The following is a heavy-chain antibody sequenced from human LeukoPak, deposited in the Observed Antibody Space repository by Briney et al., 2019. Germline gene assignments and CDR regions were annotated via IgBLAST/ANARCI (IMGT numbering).Heavy chain of an antibody. CDR1: GYTFTRYD. CDR3: ARAYYDSSGEFNYMDV. V-gene: IGHV1-8*01. J-gene: IGHJ6*03. Sequence: ASVKVSCKASGYTFTRYDINWVRQATGQGLGWMGWMNPNSGNTGYAQKFQGRVTMTRNTSISTAYMELSSLGSEDTAVYYCARAYYDSSGEFNYMDVWGKGTTVTISS. CDR2: MNPNSGNT. D-gene: IGHD3-22*01.